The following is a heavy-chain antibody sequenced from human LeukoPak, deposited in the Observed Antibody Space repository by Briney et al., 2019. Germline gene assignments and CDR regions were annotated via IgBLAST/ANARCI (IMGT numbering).Heavy chain of an antibody. CDR3: AKDRVCSGGGCLGWLDP. D-gene: IGHD2-15*01. CDR2: ITGSGGGT. Sequence: GGSLRLSCAASGFTSINYAMSWVRQAPGRGLEWVATITGSGGGTYYGESVKGRFTLSRDNSVNIMYLDLDNLRIEDTAVYFCAKDRVCSGGGCLGWLDPWGPGTRVIVSS. CDR1: GFTSINYA. V-gene: IGHV3-23*01. J-gene: IGHJ5*02.